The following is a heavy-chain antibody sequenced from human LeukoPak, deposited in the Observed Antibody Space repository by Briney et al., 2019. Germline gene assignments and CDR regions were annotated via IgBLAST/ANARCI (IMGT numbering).Heavy chain of an antibody. CDR3: ACSSTSSKKRSANYYYYYYMDV. J-gene: IGHJ6*03. D-gene: IGHD2-2*01. CDR2: ISGSGGST. CDR1: GFTFSSYG. Sequence: GGSLRLSCAASGFTFSSYGMSWVRQAPGKGLEWVSAISGSGGSTYYADSVKGRFTISRDNSKNTLYLQMNSLRAEDTAVYYCACSSTSSKKRSANYYYYYYMDVWGKGTTVTISS. V-gene: IGHV3-23*01.